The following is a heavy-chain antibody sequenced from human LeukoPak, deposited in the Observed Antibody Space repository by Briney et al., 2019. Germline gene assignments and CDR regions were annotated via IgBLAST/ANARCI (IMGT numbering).Heavy chain of an antibody. V-gene: IGHV3-23*01. CDR3: AKVISIAAAGTFDY. CDR1: GFTFNNYA. D-gene: IGHD6-13*01. J-gene: IGHJ4*02. Sequence: GGSLRLSCAASGFTFNNYAMSWVRQAPGKGLEWVSAIGGSGGLTYYADSVKGRFTISRDNSKNTLFLQMNSLRAEDTAVYYCAKVISIAAAGTFDYWGQGTLVTVSS. CDR2: IGGSGGLT.